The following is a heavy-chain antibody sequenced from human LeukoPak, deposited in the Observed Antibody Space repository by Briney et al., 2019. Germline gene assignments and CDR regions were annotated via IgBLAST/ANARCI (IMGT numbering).Heavy chain of an antibody. J-gene: IGHJ6*03. V-gene: IGHV3-48*04. CDR1: GFTFSSYN. CDR3: ARAGEVRYMDV. Sequence: GGSLRLSCAASGFTFSSYNMNWVRQAPGKGLEWVSHIKGNGATTYYADSVRGRFTISRDNAKNSLFLQMNSLRVDDTATYYCARAGEVRYMDVWGKGTAVAVS. CDR2: IKGNGATT. D-gene: IGHD2-21*01.